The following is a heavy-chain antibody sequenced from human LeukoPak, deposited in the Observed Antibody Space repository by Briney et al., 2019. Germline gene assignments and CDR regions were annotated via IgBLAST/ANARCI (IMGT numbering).Heavy chain of an antibody. CDR2: IGSYEGDT. CDR1: TSG. V-gene: IGHV1-18*01. CDR3: ATFLVNWNSPGY. J-gene: IGHJ4*02. Sequence: ASVKVSCKATSGISWVRQAPGQGLEWMGWIGSYEGDTYYAQKFQGRVTMTEDTSTDTAYMELSSLRSEDTAVYYCATFLVNWNSPGYWGQGTLVTVSS. D-gene: IGHD1-7*01.